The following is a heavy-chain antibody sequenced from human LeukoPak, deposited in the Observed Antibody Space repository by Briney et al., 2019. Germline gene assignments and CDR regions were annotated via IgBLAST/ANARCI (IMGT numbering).Heavy chain of an antibody. CDR3: ARDREFAIFGVVSHYYYMDV. CDR2: IIPIFGTA. D-gene: IGHD3-3*01. Sequence: ASVKVSCKASGGTFSSYAISWVRQAPGQGLEWMGGIIPIFGTANYAQKFQGRVTITADESTSTAYMELSSLRSEDTAVYYCARDREFAIFGVVSHYYYMDVWGKGTTVTVSS. J-gene: IGHJ6*03. CDR1: GGTFSSYA. V-gene: IGHV1-69*13.